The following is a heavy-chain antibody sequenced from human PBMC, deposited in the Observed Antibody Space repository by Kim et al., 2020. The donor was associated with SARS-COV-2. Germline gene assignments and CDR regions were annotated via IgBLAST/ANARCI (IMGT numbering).Heavy chain of an antibody. D-gene: IGHD3-22*01. CDR1: GFTFSSYW. V-gene: IGHV3-74*01. CDR3: AREIVDSSGYYYSSWFDP. J-gene: IGHJ5*02. Sequence: GGSLRLSCAASGFTFSSYWMHWVRQAPGKGLVWVSRINSDGSSTSYADSVKGRFTISRDNAKNTLYLQMNSLRAEDTAVYYCAREIVDSSGYYYSSWFDPWGQGTLVTVSS. CDR2: INSDGSST.